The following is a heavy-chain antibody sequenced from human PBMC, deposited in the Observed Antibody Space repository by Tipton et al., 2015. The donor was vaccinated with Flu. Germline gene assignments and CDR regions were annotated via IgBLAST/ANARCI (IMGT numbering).Heavy chain of an antibody. CDR3: AGELGYCSGGSYLFRGLGFDP. D-gene: IGHD2-15*01. CDR1: GGSISSSNW. J-gene: IGHJ5*02. Sequence: TLSLTCAVSGGSISSSNWWSWVRQHPGKGLEWIGEIYHSGSTNYNPSLKSRVTISVDKSKNQFSLKLSSVTAADTAVYYCAGELGYCSGGSYLFRGLGFDPWGQGTLVTVSS. V-gene: IGHV4-4*02. CDR2: IYHSGST.